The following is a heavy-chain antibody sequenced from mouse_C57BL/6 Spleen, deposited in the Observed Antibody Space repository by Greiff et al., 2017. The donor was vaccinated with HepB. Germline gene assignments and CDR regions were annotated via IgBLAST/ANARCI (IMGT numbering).Heavy chain of an antibody. CDR1: GFTFSDYY. V-gene: IGHV5-16*01. J-gene: IGHJ4*01. D-gene: IGHD4-1*01. Sequence: EVKLMESEGGLVQPGSSMKLSCTASGFTFSDYYMAWVRQVPEKGLEWVANINYDGSSTYYLDSLKSRFIISRDNAKNILYLQMSSLKSEDTATYYCARVTGTSYAMDYWGQGTSVTVSS. CDR2: INYDGSST. CDR3: ARVTGTSYAMDY.